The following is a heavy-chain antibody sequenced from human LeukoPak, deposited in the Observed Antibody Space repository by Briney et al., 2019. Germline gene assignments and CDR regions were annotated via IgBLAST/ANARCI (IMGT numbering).Heavy chain of an antibody. D-gene: IGHD2-21*01. Sequence: GGSLRLSCAASGFTFSSYAMSWVRQAPGKGLEWVSAISGSGGSTYYADSVKGRFTISRDNSKNTLYLQMNCLRAEDTAVYYCAKEAYCGGDCYSNYFDYWGQGTLVTLSS. V-gene: IGHV3-23*01. CDR1: GFTFSSYA. CDR2: ISGSGGST. CDR3: AKEAYCGGDCYSNYFDY. J-gene: IGHJ4*02.